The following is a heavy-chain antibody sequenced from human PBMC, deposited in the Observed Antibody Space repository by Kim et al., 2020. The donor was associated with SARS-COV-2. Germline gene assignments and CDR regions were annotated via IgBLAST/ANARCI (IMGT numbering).Heavy chain of an antibody. CDR3: ATRHSSSWYFDY. D-gene: IGHD6-13*01. V-gene: IGHV4-61*01. Sequence: SETLSLTCTVSNVAVSTDSYYWSWIRQPPGKGLEWIGYIYYSGSTNYNPSLKNRVTMSVDTSKNQFSLKLSSVTAADTAVFYCATRHSSSWYFDYWGQGTLVTVSS. CDR1: NVAVSTDSYY. J-gene: IGHJ4*02. CDR2: IYYSGST.